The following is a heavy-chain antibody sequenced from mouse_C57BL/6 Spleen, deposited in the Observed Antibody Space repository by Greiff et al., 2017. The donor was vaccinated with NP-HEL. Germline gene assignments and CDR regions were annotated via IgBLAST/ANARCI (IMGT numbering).Heavy chain of an antibody. D-gene: IGHD1-1*01. Sequence: VQLQQPGAELVKPGASVKMSCKASGYTFTSYWITWVKQRPGQGLEWIGDIYPGSGSTNYNEKFKSKATLTVDTSSSTAYMQLSSLTSEDSAVDYCARWICYYCRDDVWGTGTTVTVSS. CDR1: GYTFTSYW. CDR2: IYPGSGST. J-gene: IGHJ1*03. V-gene: IGHV1-55*01. CDR3: ARWICYYCRDDV.